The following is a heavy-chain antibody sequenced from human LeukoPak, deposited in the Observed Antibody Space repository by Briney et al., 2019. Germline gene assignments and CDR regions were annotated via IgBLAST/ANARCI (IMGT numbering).Heavy chain of an antibody. J-gene: IGHJ1*01. CDR2: IWHDGSNK. CDR1: GFTFSNYG. Sequence: GGSLRLSCAASGFTFSNYGMHWVRQAPGKGLEWVAVIWHDGSNKYYADSVKGRFTISRDNSKNTLHLQMNSLRAEDTAVYYCAKDGGYCSGGSCYSGAEYFQHWGQGTLVTAFS. D-gene: IGHD2-15*01. CDR3: AKDGGYCSGGSCYSGAEYFQH. V-gene: IGHV3-33*06.